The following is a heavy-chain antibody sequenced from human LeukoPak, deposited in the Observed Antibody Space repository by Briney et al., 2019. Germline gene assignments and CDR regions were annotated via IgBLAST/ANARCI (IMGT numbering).Heavy chain of an antibody. D-gene: IGHD2-15*01. J-gene: IGHJ5*02. CDR1: GFTFSSYW. V-gene: IGHV3-7*01. CDR2: IKQDGSEK. CDR3: ARGCSGGSCYESKFDP. Sequence: GGSLRLSCAASGFTFSSYWMSWVRQAPGKGLEWVASIKQDGSEKYFVDSVKDRFTISRDNAKNSLYLQMNSLRAEDTAVYYCARGCSGGSCYESKFDPWGQGTLVTVSS.